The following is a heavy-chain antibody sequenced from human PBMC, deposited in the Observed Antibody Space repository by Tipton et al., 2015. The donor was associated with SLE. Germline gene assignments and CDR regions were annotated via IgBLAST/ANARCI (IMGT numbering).Heavy chain of an antibody. Sequence: TLSLTCNVSGASISSSSWTWIRQPPGKGLEWIGYIYYSGSTNYNPSLKSRVTISLEMSQNQFSLKLTSVTAADTAVYYCARDHVGDYCSGDCYPSGLLDSWGQGTLVTVSS. D-gene: IGHD2-21*01. CDR3: ARDHVGDYCSGDCYPSGLLDS. J-gene: IGHJ4*02. CDR1: GASISSSS. V-gene: IGHV4-59*01. CDR2: IYYSGST.